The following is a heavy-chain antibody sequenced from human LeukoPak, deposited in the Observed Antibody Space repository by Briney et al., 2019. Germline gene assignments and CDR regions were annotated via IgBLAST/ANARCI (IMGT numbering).Heavy chain of an antibody. Sequence: GASVKVSCKASGYTFTSCAMNWVRQAPGQGLEWMGWINTNTGNPTYAQGFTGRFVFSLDTSVSTAYLQISSLRAEDTAVYYCAREASVNNFGVVIMRGCFDPWGQGTLVTVSS. D-gene: IGHD3-3*01. CDR2: INTNTGNP. CDR3: AREASVNNFGVVIMRGCFDP. J-gene: IGHJ5*02. CDR1: GYTFTSCA. V-gene: IGHV7-4-1*02.